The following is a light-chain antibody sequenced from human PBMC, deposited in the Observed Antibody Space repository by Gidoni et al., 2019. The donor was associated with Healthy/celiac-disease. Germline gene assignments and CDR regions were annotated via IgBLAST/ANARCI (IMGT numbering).Light chain of an antibody. CDR1: SSNIGAGYD. CDR3: QSYDSSLSGSWV. CDR2: GNS. Sequence: PGQRVPISCTGSSSNIGAGYDVHWYQQLPGTAPKLLIYGNSNRPSGVPDRFSGSKSGTSASLAITGLQAEDEADYYCQSYDSSLSGSWVFGGGTKLTVL. V-gene: IGLV1-40*01. J-gene: IGLJ3*02.